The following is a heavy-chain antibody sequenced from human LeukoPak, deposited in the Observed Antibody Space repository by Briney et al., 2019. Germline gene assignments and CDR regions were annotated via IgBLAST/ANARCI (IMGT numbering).Heavy chain of an antibody. CDR2: ISWNSGSI. J-gene: IGHJ5*02. V-gene: IGHV3-9*03. CDR1: GFTFDDYA. Sequence: GGSLRLSCAASGFTFDDYAMHWVRQAPGKGLEWVSGISWNSGSIGYADSVKGRFTISRDNAKNSLYPQMNSLRAEDMALYYCAKDTGGFDPWGQGTLVTVSS. CDR3: AKDTGGFDP.